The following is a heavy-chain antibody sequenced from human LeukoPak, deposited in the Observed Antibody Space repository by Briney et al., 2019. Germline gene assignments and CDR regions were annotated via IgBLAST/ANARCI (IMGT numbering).Heavy chain of an antibody. V-gene: IGHV3-30*04. D-gene: IGHD2-2*01. Sequence: GGSLRLSCAASGFTFSSYAMHWVRQAPGKGLEWVAVISYDGSNKYYADSVKGRFTISRDNAKTSLYLHMNSLRAEDTAVYYCARDGVPAAKDLWGQGTMVIVSS. CDR2: ISYDGSNK. CDR3: ARDGVPAAKDL. J-gene: IGHJ3*01. CDR1: GFTFSSYA.